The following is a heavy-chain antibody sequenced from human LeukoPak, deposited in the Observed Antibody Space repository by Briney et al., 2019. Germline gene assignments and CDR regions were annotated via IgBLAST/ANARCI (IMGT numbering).Heavy chain of an antibody. V-gene: IGHV3-21*01. J-gene: IGHJ4*02. CDR1: GFSFSDYE. D-gene: IGHD3-22*01. Sequence: GGSLRLSCAASGFSFSDYEMNWVRQAPGKGLEWVSSISSSSSYIYYADSVKGRFTISRDNAKNSLYLQMNSLRAEDTAVYYCARDHSPYYYDSSGYDTDWGQGTLVTVSS. CDR3: ARDHSPYYYDSSGYDTD. CDR2: ISSSSSYI.